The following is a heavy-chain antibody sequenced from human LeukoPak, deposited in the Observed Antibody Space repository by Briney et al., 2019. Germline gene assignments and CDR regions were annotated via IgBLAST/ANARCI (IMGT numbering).Heavy chain of an antibody. V-gene: IGHV3-30*04. CDR3: AREFHSSGYAGTFDC. Sequence: GSLRLSCAASGLPLSTFIIHWVRQAPGKGLEWVAAISNDGIGKFYADSVKGRFTISRDNSKNTLHLQIDSLRLEDTAVYHCAREFHSSGYAGTFDCWGPGTLVTVSS. J-gene: IGHJ4*02. CDR2: ISNDGIGK. CDR1: GLPLSTFI. D-gene: IGHD3-22*01.